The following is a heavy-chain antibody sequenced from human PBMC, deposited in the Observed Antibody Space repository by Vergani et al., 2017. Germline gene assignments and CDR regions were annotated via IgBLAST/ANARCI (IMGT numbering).Heavy chain of an antibody. J-gene: IGHJ4*02. V-gene: IGHV3-23*01. Sequence: EVQLLQSGGGVIQPGGSVRLSCAASGFTFSACPMTWVRQAPGKGLEWVSAISARYPSTYYADSVKGRFTISTDNSKNMLYLQMNSLRAADTAVYYCAGLSYDTTPYLQGGYDCWGQGTLVSVSS. D-gene: IGHD3-22*01. CDR1: GFTFSACP. CDR3: AGLSYDTTPYLQGGYDC. CDR2: ISARYPST.